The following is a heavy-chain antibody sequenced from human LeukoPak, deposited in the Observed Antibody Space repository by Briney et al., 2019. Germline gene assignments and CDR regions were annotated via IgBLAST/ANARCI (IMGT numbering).Heavy chain of an antibody. D-gene: IGHD6-13*01. CDR2: INPNSGGT. Sequence: ASVKVSCKASGYTFTGYYMHWVRQAPGQGLEWMGWINPNSGGTNYAQKFQGRVTMTRDTSISTAYMELSRLRSDDTAVYYCARDYSSSWYSGADYYYMDVWGKGTTVTVSS. CDR3: ARDYSSSWYSGADYYYMDV. CDR1: GYTFTGYY. J-gene: IGHJ6*03. V-gene: IGHV1-2*02.